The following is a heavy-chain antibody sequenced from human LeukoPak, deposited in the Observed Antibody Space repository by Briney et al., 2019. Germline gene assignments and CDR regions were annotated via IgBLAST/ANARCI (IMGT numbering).Heavy chain of an antibody. CDR2: IIPILGTA. J-gene: IGHJ6*03. CDR3: GRGARPPHYYYYMDV. CDR1: GGTFNSYG. D-gene: IGHD5-12*01. V-gene: IGHV1-69*10. Sequence: GASVKVSCKASGGTFNSYGIIWVRQAPGQGLEWMGGIIPILGTANYAQKFQGRVTITADKSTSTAYMELSSLRSEDTAVYYCGRGARPPHYYYYMDVWGKGTTVTVSS.